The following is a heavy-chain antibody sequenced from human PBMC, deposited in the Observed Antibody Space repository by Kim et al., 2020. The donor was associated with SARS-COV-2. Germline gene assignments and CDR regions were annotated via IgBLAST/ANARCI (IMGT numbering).Heavy chain of an antibody. CDR2: IVGSGGST. J-gene: IGHJ4*02. V-gene: IGHV3-23*01. CDR1: GFSFSSYA. CDR3: AKRRDYSSGWYYFDY. D-gene: IGHD6-19*01. Sequence: GSLRLSCAASGFSFSSYAMSWVRQAPGKGLEWVSAIVGSGGSTYYADSVKGRFTISRDNSKNTLYLQINSLRAEDTAIYYCAKRRDYSSGWYYFDYWGQGTLVTVSS.